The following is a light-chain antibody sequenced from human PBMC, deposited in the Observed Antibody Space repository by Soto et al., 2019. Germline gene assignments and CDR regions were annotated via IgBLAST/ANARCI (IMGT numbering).Light chain of an antibody. CDR1: QSISTY. CDR3: QQTYDTPRT. Sequence: DIQMTQSPSSLSTSVGDMVTITCRASQSISTYLNWYQQKPGKAPKLLIYAASSLQSGVPSRFSGSGSGTDFTLTISSLQPEDFVTYYCQQTYDTPRTFGQGTKVDIK. V-gene: IGKV1-39*01. J-gene: IGKJ1*01. CDR2: AAS.